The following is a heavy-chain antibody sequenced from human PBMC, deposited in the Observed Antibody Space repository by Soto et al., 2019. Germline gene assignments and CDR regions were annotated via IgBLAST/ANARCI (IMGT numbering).Heavy chain of an antibody. D-gene: IGHD3-3*01. V-gene: IGHV3-73*01. CDR2: IRSKANSYAT. CDR3: TTAPRGTIFGVVMKYYYYMDV. J-gene: IGHJ6*03. CDR1: GFTFSGSA. Sequence: EVQLVESGGGLVQPGGSLKLSCAASGFTFSGSAMHWVRQASGKGLEWVGRIRSKANSYATAYAASVKGRFTISRDDSKNTAYLQMTSLKTEDAAVYYCTTAPRGTIFGVVMKYYYYMDVWGKGTTVTVSS.